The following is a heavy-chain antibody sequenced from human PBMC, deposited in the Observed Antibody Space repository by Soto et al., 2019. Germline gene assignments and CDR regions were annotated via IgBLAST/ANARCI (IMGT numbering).Heavy chain of an antibody. Sequence: QVQLQESGPGLVRPSQTLSLTCTVAGGSNSSGGYYWNWIRQHPGKGLEWIGFFHYRGSTSYNPSLMSRATISGNLSKNQISLTLSSVTAEDTAVYYCAISKGGYCSGGGCGYQYGVDVWGQGTTVTVSS. CDR1: GGSNSSGGYY. CDR2: FHYRGST. J-gene: IGHJ6*02. CDR3: AISKGGYCSGGGCGYQYGVDV. V-gene: IGHV4-31*03. D-gene: IGHD2-15*01.